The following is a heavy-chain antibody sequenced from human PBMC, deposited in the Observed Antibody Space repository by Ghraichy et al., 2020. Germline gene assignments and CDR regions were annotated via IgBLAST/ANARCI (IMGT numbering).Heavy chain of an antibody. V-gene: IGHV3-30*18. CDR1: GFTFSSYG. Sequence: LSLTCAASGFTFSSYGMHWVRQAPGKGLEWVAVISYDGSNKYYADSVKGRFTISRDNSKNTLYLQMNSLRAEDTAVYYCAKHDYGDYGVGDIWGQGTMVTVSS. CDR2: ISYDGSNK. J-gene: IGHJ3*02. CDR3: AKHDYGDYGVGDI. D-gene: IGHD4-17*01.